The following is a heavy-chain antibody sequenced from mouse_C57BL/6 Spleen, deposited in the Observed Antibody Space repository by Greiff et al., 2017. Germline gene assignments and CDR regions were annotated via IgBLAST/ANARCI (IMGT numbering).Heavy chain of an antibody. Sequence: QVQLKESGAELVRPGASVTLSCKASGYTFTDYYINWVKQTPGQGLEWIARIYPGSGNTYYNEKFKGKATLTAEKSSSTAYMQLSSLTSEDSAVYFCARGSITTVVAPFDYWGQGTTLTVSS. CDR2: IYPGSGNT. CDR1: GYTFTDYY. V-gene: IGHV1-76*01. D-gene: IGHD1-1*01. J-gene: IGHJ2*01. CDR3: ARGSITTVVAPFDY.